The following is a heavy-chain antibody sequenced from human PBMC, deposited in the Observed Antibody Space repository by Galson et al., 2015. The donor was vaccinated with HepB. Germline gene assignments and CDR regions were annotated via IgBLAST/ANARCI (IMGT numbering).Heavy chain of an antibody. D-gene: IGHD2-15*01. CDR3: ARNQVRCEGGTFHYILDY. J-gene: IGHJ4*02. Sequence: SLRLSCAASGFSVSSNCMAWVRQAPGKGLEWVSVINSDDTKYNEESAKGGFIITSDNYKNTLIFLVISLRVEDTAVYYCARNQVRCEGGTFHYILDYWGQGTLVTVSS. CDR1: GFSVSSNC. V-gene: IGHV3-53*01. CDR2: INSDDTK.